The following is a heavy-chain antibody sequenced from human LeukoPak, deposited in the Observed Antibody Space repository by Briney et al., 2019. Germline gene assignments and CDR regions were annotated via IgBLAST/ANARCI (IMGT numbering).Heavy chain of an antibody. J-gene: IGHJ4*02. CDR3: ARDGAGYYGSGSYYRDEKFDY. CDR2: INSDGSST. V-gene: IGHV3-74*01. Sequence: PGGSLRLSCAASGFTFSSYWMHWVRRAPGKGLVWVSRINSDGSSTSYADSVKGRFTISRDNAKNTLYLQMNSLRAEDTAVYYCARDGAGYYGSGSYYRDEKFDYWGQGTLVTVSS. CDR1: GFTFSSYW. D-gene: IGHD3-10*01.